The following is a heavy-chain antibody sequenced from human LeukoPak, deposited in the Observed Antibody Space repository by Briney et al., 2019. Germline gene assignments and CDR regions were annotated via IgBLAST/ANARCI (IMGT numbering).Heavy chain of an antibody. J-gene: IGHJ4*02. V-gene: IGHV4-39*01. CDR1: GGSISSSSYY. CDR2: IYYSGST. D-gene: IGHD3-3*01. Sequence: SETLSLTCTVSGGSISSSSYYWGWIRQPPGKGLEWIGSIYYSGSTYYNPSLKSRVTISVDTSKNQFSLKLSSVTAADTAVYYCARRGKVDFWSGYHPYYFDYWGQGTLVTVSS. CDR3: ARRGKVDFWSGYHPYYFDY.